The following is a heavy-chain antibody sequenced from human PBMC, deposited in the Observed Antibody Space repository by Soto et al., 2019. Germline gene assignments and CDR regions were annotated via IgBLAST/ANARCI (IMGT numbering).Heavy chain of an antibody. CDR2: INPRFGDT. D-gene: IGHD3-10*01. CDR3: ARNMDYYYGPGSGNGHGF. Sequence: QVQLVQSGAELKEPGDSVRVSCEASGYTFTAYYIHWVRQAPGQGLEWMGWINPRFGDTSYAQDFQGRVSMTRDTSISTVYMERSRLTSDDTAIYYGARNMDYYYGPGSGNGHGFWGQGTTVTVFS. V-gene: IGHV1-2*02. J-gene: IGHJ6*02. CDR1: GYTFTAYY.